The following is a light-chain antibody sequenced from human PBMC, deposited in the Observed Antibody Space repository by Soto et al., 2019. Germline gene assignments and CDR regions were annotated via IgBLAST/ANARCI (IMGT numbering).Light chain of an antibody. V-gene: IGKV1-39*01. CDR3: QQRYRTHPIT. Sequence: DIQMTQSPSSLSASVGDRVTITCRASQSISSYLNWYQQKPGKAPKLLIYAASSLQSGVPSRFSGSGSGTDFTLTISSLQPEDFATYYCQQRYRTHPITFGQGTRLEIK. CDR2: AAS. J-gene: IGKJ5*01. CDR1: QSISSY.